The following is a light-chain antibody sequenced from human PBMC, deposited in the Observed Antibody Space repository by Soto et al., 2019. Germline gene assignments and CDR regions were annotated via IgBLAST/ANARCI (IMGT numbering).Light chain of an antibody. V-gene: IGKV1-39*01. CDR2: ASS. Sequence: DLQMTQSPSSLSASVGDRVTITCRASQSVSNHLNWYQQKPGKAPKLLIYASSSLQSGVPSRFSGSGAGTEFTLTISSLQAEDFASYYCQQSHSNIQELTFGGGTKVEIK. CDR3: QQSHSNIQELT. CDR1: QSVSNH. J-gene: IGKJ4*01.